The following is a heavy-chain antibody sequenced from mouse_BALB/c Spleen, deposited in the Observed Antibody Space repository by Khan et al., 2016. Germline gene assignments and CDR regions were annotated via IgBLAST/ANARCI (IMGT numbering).Heavy chain of an antibody. CDR1: GFDFSRYW. V-gene: IGHV4-2*02. CDR3: ARIYDGYGAMDY. J-gene: IGHJ4*01. D-gene: IGHD2-3*01. Sequence: EVKLLESGGDLVQPGGSLNLSCAASGFDFSRYWMSWARQAPGKGQEWIGEINPGSSTINYTPSLKDKFIISRDNAKNTLYLQMSKVRSEDTALYYCARIYDGYGAMDYWGQGTSVTVSS. CDR2: INPGSSTI.